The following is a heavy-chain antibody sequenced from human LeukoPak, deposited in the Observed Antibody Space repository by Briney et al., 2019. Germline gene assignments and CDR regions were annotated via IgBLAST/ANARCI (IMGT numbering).Heavy chain of an antibody. Sequence: KTGGSLRLSCAASGFTFSDYYMSWIRQAPGKGLEWVSYISGSGNIIYYADSVKGRFTISRDNAKNSLYLQMNSLRAEDTAVYYCAPTPEAYDFWSGSDYWGQGTLVTVSS. CDR2: ISGSGNII. D-gene: IGHD3-3*01. CDR1: GFTFSDYY. CDR3: APTPEAYDFWSGSDY. J-gene: IGHJ4*02. V-gene: IGHV3-11*04.